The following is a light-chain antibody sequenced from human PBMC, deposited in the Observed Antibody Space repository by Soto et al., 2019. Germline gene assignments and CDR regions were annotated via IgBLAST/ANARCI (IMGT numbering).Light chain of an antibody. V-gene: IGLV1-44*01. Sequence: QSVLTQPPSASATPGQRVTISCSGGSSNIGSNTVNWYQKLPGTAPKLLINRNIQRPSGVPDRFSGSKSGTSASLAISGLQSEDEADYYCATWDDSLDGWVFGGGTKLTVL. CDR3: ATWDDSLDGWV. CDR2: RNI. J-gene: IGLJ3*02. CDR1: SSNIGSNT.